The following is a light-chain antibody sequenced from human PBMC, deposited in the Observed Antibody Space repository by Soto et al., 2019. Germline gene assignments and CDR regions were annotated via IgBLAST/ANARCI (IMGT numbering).Light chain of an antibody. V-gene: IGLV1-47*01. Sequence: QSVLTQPPSASGTPGQRVTISCSGSTSNIGSHYVYWYQLLPGTAPKLLIYRNNQRPSGVPDRFSGSKSGTSASLAISGLRSEDEADYYCAAWDDSLSGLFGGGTQLTVL. CDR1: TSNIGSHY. CDR3: AAWDDSLSGL. CDR2: RNN. J-gene: IGLJ2*01.